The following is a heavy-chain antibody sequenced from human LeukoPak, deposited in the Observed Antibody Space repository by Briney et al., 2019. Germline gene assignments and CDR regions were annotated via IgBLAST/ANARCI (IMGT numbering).Heavy chain of an antibody. CDR1: GFSLSTSGVG. J-gene: IGHJ4*02. V-gene: IGHV2-5*01. CDR3: AHSRLSSITMVRGVDFDY. D-gene: IGHD3-10*01. Sequence: ESGPTLVNPTQTLTLTRTFSGFSLSTSGVGVGWIRQPPGKALEWLALIYWNDDKRYSPSLKSRLTITKDTSKNQVVLTMTNMDPVDTATYYCAHSRLSSITMVRGVDFDYWGQGTLVTVSS. CDR2: IYWNDDK.